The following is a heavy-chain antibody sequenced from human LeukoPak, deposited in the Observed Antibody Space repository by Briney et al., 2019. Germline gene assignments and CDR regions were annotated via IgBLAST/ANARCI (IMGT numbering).Heavy chain of an antibody. Sequence: PSETLSLTCTVSGGSISSYYWSWIRQPPGKGLEWIGYIYYSGSTNYNPSLKSRVTISVDTSKNQFSLKLSSVTAADTAVYYCARVHSSSWYPKGAWFDPWGQGTLVTVSS. CDR2: IYYSGST. CDR1: GGSISSYY. V-gene: IGHV4-59*08. CDR3: ARVHSSSWYPKGAWFDP. D-gene: IGHD6-13*01. J-gene: IGHJ5*02.